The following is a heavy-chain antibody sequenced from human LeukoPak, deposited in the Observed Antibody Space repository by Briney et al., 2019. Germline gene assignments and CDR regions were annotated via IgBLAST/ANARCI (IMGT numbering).Heavy chain of an antibody. Sequence: PSETLSLTCAVYGGSFSGYYWSWIRQPPGKGLEWIGEINHSGSTNYNPSLKSRVTISVDTSKNQFSLKLSSVTAADTAVYYCARHPLTIFGVVIILNWFDPWGQGTLVTVSP. D-gene: IGHD3-3*01. CDR1: GGSFSGYY. V-gene: IGHV4-34*01. CDR2: INHSGST. CDR3: ARHPLTIFGVVIILNWFDP. J-gene: IGHJ5*02.